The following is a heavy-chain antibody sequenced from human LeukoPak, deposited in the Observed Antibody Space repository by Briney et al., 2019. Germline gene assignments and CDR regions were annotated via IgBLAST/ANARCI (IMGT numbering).Heavy chain of an antibody. CDR1: GFTFSGYG. D-gene: IGHD3-10*01. J-gene: IGHJ5*02. V-gene: IGHV3-30*18. Sequence: GGSLRLSCAASGFTFSGYGMHWVRQAPGKGLEWVAVISYDGSNKYYADSVKGRFTISRDNSKNTLYLQMNSLRAEDTAVYYCAKEDRFGEAGRYNWFDPWGQGTLVTVSS. CDR3: AKEDRFGEAGRYNWFDP. CDR2: ISYDGSNK.